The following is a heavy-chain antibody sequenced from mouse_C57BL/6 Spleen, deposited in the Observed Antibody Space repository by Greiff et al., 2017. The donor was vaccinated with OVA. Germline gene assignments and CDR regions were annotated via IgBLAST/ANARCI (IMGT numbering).Heavy chain of an antibody. V-gene: IGHV2-9-1*01. J-gene: IGHJ3*01. CDR3: ARSPSDYYGSSYFAY. D-gene: IGHD1-1*01. Sequence: VKLVESGPGLVAPSQSLSITCTVSGFSLTSYAISWVRQPPGKGLEWLGVIWPGGGTNYNSALKSRLSISKDNSKSQVFLKMNSLQTDDTARYYCARSPSDYYGSSYFAYWGQGTLVTVSA. CDR1: GFSLTSYA. CDR2: IWPGGGT.